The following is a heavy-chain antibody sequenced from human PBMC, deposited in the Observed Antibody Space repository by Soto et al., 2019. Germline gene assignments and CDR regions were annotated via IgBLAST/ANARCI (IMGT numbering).Heavy chain of an antibody. CDR2: ISWNSGSI. CDR1: GFTFDDYA. V-gene: IGHV3-9*01. Sequence: SGGSLRLSCAASGFTFDDYAMHWVRQAPGKGLEWVSGISWNSGSIGYADSVKGRFTISRDNARNSLYLQMNSLRAEDTALYYCAKDIYRGGLGAFDIWGQGTMVTVSS. CDR3: AKDIYRGGLGAFDI. J-gene: IGHJ3*02. D-gene: IGHD3-16*01.